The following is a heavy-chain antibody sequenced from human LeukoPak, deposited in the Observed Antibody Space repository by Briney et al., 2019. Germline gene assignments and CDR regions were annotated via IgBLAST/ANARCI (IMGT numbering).Heavy chain of an antibody. CDR1: GFTFPTYS. CDR2: INAAGDDM. V-gene: IGHV3-23*01. J-gene: IGHJ6*02. CDR3: AKGIFGVIHNGIDV. D-gene: IGHD3-3*01. Sequence: GGSLRLSCVASGFTFPTYSMAWVRQAPGKGLDWVSSINAAGDDMYYADSVKGRFSISRDNLKNTLYLQMHSLRAEDRAIYYCAKGIFGVIHNGIDVWGQGTAVAVSS.